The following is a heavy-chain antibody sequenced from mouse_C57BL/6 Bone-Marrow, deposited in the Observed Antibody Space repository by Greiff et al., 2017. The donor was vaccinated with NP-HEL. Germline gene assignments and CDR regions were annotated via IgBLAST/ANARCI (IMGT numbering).Heavy chain of an antibody. V-gene: IGHV8-12*01. J-gene: IGHJ4*01. D-gene: IGHD2-1*01. Sequence: QVTLKESGPGILQSSQTLSLTCSFSGFSLSTSGMGVSWLRQPSGKGLEWLAHIYWDDDKRYNPSLKSRPTISKDTSINQVFLKITSVYTADTATYYCARRAYGNYYAMDYWGQGTSVTVSS. CDR3: ARRAYGNYYAMDY. CDR2: IYWDDDK. CDR1: GFSLSTSGMG.